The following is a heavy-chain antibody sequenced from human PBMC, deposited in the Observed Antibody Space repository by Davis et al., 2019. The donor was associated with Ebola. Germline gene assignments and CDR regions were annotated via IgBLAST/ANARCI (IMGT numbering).Heavy chain of an antibody. Sequence: GESLKISCKGSGYTFSRYWIGWVRQLPGKGLEWMGIINAGDSDTRYSPSFQGQVTISADKSISTAYLQWSSLKASDTAMYYCARHTSPYYDILTPAGMDVWGQGTTVTVSS. V-gene: IGHV5-51*01. CDR1: GYTFSRYW. CDR3: ARHTSPYYDILTPAGMDV. J-gene: IGHJ6*02. D-gene: IGHD3-9*01. CDR2: INAGDSDT.